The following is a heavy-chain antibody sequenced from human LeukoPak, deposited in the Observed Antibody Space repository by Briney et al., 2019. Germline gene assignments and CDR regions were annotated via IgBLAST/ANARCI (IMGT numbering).Heavy chain of an antibody. Sequence: PSETLSLTCTVSGGSISSGSYYWGWIRQPPGKGLEWIGSTYYSGSTYYNPSLKSRVTISVDTSKNQFSLKLSSVTAADTAVYYCARDVRLQYAYYMDVWGKGTTVTVSS. D-gene: IGHD4-11*01. V-gene: IGHV4-39*07. CDR2: TYYSGST. J-gene: IGHJ6*03. CDR1: GGSISSGSYY. CDR3: ARDVRLQYAYYMDV.